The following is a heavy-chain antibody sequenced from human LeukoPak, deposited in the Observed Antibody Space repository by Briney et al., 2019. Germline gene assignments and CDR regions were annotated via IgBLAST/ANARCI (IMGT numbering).Heavy chain of an antibody. V-gene: IGHV4-4*02. CDR2: INHSGST. Sequence: SGPALVKPTQTLTLTCTFSGFSLSTSGMRVSWIRQPPGKGLEWIGEINHSGSTNYNPSLKSRVTISVDTSKNQFSLKLSSVTAADTAVYYCARETEYYDSSAPMGYAFDIWGQGTMVTVSS. CDR3: ARETEYYDSSAPMGYAFDI. J-gene: IGHJ3*02. D-gene: IGHD3-22*01. CDR1: GFSLSTSGMR.